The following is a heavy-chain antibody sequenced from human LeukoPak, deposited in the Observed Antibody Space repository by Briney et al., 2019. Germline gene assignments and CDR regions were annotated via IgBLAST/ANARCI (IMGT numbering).Heavy chain of an antibody. CDR1: GFSLSNNY. D-gene: IGHD3-22*01. CDR2: IYSGGDK. CDR3: GGYSSLDH. Sequence: GSLRLSWATSGFSLSNNYMNWVRQAPGKGLEWVSLIYSGGDKRYAASVKGRFTISRDNSKNTLYLQMDSLRVEDTAVYYCGGYSSLDHWGQGTLVTVSS. V-gene: IGHV3-53*01. J-gene: IGHJ4*02.